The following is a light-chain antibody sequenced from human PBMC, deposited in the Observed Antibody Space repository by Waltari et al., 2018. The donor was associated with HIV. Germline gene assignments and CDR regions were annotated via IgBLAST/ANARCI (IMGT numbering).Light chain of an antibody. CDR2: QDT. CDR3: QAWDSSAAVV. CDR1: KLEHNY. V-gene: IGLV3-1*01. Sequence: SYDLIQPPSVSMSPGQTASITCSGDKLEHNYVCWYQQKPGQSPVLLISQDTKRPSGIPERFSGSNSGNTATLTISGTQAMDEADYYCQAWDSSAAVVFGGGTKLTVL. J-gene: IGLJ2*01.